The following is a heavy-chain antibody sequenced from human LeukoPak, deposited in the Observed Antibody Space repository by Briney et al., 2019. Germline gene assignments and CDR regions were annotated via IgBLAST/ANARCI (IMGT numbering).Heavy chain of an antibody. CDR2: IYHSGST. J-gene: IGHJ4*02. Sequence: TLSLTCAVSGGSISSGGYSWSWIRQPPGKGLEWIGYIYHSGSTYYNPSLKSRVTISVDRSKNEFSLKLSSVTAADTAVYYCASLAHFYGSGSYHKDYWGQGTLVTVSS. CDR1: GGSISSGGYS. V-gene: IGHV4-30-2*01. CDR3: ASLAHFYGSGSYHKDY. D-gene: IGHD3-10*01.